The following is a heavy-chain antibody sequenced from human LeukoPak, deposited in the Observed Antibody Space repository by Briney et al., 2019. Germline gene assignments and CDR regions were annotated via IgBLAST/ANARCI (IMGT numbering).Heavy chain of an antibody. CDR3: SRGYSGVSVYAFDI. D-gene: IGHD1-26*01. CDR1: GFTFSNYA. V-gene: IGHV3-72*01. Sequence: GGSLRLSCAASGFTFSNYAMSWVRQAPGKGLEWVGRSGNKADRYTTEYAASVTGRFTISRDDSKNSLYLQMNSLKTEDTAVYHCSRGYSGVSVYAFDIWGQGTMVTVSS. J-gene: IGHJ3*02. CDR2: SGNKADRYTT.